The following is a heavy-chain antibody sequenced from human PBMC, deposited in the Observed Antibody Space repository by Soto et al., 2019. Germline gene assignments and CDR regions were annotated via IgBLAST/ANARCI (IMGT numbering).Heavy chain of an antibody. CDR2: IYYSGST. V-gene: IGHV4-59*01. D-gene: IGHD1-7*01. J-gene: IGHJ4*02. CDR1: GGSISSYY. CDR3: ARQVTSGTSLYYFDY. Sequence: PSETLSLTCTVSGGSISSYYWSWIRQPPGKGLEWIGYIYYSGSTNYNPSLKSRVTISVDTSKNQFSLKLSSVTAVDTAVYYCARQVTSGTSLYYFDYWGQGTLVTVSS.